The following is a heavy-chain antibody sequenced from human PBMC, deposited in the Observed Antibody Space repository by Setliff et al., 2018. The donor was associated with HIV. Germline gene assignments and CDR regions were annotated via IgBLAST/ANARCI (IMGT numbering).Heavy chain of an antibody. CDR3: TRGPGGTVPKPVEAFDV. CDR1: GATIHYHY. Sequence: PSETLSLTCSVSGATIHYHYWSWIRQPPGKGLEWIGYVDYNGDAEYNPSLQSRVTISRDPSKNQVSLRLNSATAADTAVYYCTRGPGGTVPKPVEAFDVWGQGALVTVSS. CDR2: VDYNGDA. D-gene: IGHD1-7*01. V-gene: IGHV4-59*11. J-gene: IGHJ3*01.